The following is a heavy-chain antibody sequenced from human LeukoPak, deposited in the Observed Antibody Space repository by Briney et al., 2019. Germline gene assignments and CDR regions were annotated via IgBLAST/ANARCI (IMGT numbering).Heavy chain of an antibody. D-gene: IGHD3-22*01. CDR1: GYTFTSYG. J-gene: IGHJ3*02. Sequence: ASVKVSCKASGYTFTSYGISWVRQAPGQGLEWMGWISAYNGNTNYAQKLQGRVTMTTDTSTSTAYMELRSLRSDDTAVYYCARDSSGYSNDAFDIWGQGRMVTVSS. CDR2: ISAYNGNT. CDR3: ARDSSGYSNDAFDI. V-gene: IGHV1-18*01.